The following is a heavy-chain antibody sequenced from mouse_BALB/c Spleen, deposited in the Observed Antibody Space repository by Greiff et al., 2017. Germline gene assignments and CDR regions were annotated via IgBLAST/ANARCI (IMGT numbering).Heavy chain of an antibody. CDR3: ARTWFAY. CDR1: GFTFSSFG. V-gene: IGHV5-17*02. Sequence: EVKLMESGGGLVQPGGSRKLSCAASGFTFSSFGMHWVRQAPEKGLEWVAYISSGSSTIYYADTVKGRFTISRDNPKNTLFLQMTSLRSEDTAMYYCARTWFAYWGQGTLVTVSA. J-gene: IGHJ3*01. CDR2: ISSGSSTI.